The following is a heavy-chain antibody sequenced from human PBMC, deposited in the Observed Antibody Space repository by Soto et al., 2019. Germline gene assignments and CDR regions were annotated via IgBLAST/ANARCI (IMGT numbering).Heavy chain of an antibody. CDR2: ISGRGGRA. CDR1: GFSFSSYA. CDR3: AKDQASGQGSFDS. J-gene: IGHJ4*02. V-gene: IGHV3-23*01. Sequence: GGSLRLSCAASGFSFSSYALNWVRQAPGKGLEWVSTISGRGGRAYYADSVKGRFTISRDNSKNALYLQLDSLRAEDTAVYYCAKDQASGQGSFDSWGQGTLVTVSS.